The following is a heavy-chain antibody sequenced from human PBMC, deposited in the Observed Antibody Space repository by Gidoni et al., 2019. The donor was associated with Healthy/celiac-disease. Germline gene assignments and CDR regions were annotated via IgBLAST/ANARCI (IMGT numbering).Heavy chain of an antibody. J-gene: IGHJ3*02. D-gene: IGHD6-19*01. Sequence: EVQLLESGGGLVQPGGSLRPYCAASGLTFSSYAMSWVRQAPGKGLEWVSAISGSGGSTYYADSVKGRFTISRDNSKNTLYLQMNSLRAEDTAVYYCAKLPEQWLVRPAEDDAFDIWGQGTMVTVSS. V-gene: IGHV3-23*01. CDR2: ISGSGGST. CDR1: GLTFSSYA. CDR3: AKLPEQWLVRPAEDDAFDI.